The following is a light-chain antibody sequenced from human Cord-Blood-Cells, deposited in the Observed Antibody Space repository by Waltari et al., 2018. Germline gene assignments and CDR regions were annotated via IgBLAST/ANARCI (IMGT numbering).Light chain of an antibody. J-gene: IGLJ1*01. Sequence: QSALTQPPSVSGSPGQSVTIPCTGTSSDVGSYTRVSWYQHHPGTAPKLMIYEVSNRPSGVPDRFSGSKSGNTASLTISGLQAEDEADYYCSSYTSSSTYVFGTGTKVTVL. CDR1: SSDVGSYTR. CDR3: SSYTSSSTYV. CDR2: EVS. V-gene: IGLV2-18*02.